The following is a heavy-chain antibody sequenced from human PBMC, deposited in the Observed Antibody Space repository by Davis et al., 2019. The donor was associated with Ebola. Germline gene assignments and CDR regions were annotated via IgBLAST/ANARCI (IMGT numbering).Heavy chain of an antibody. V-gene: IGHV3-23*01. CDR2: ISGTGASI. CDR3: AKDVMTSWVMPDAFET. Sequence: GESLKISCAASGFTFDNYAMSWVRQAPGRGLEWISTISGTGASIYYADSVKGRFTISRDDPKNMVYLQMNSLRAEDTAIYFCAKDVMTSWVMPDAFETWGQGTKVTVSS. J-gene: IGHJ3*02. D-gene: IGHD2-2*01. CDR1: GFTFDNYA.